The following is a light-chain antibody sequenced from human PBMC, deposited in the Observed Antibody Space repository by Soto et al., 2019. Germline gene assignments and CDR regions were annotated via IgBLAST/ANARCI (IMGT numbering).Light chain of an antibody. CDR1: RNINRK. J-gene: IGKJ4*01. CDR2: GAS. CDR3: QQYYDCPPLI. V-gene: IGKV3-15*01. Sequence: EIVMTQSPATLSVSPGERATLSCRASRNINRKLDWYQQKPGQAPRLLIFGASTRATGIPARFSGSGSGTEFTLTISSLQSEDFAVYYCQQYYDCPPLIFGGGTKVEIK.